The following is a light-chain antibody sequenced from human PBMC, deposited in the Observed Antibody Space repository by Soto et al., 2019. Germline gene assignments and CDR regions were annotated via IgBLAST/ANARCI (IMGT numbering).Light chain of an antibody. CDR2: EVS. J-gene: IGLJ2*01. CDR3: SSYAGSNNLV. V-gene: IGLV2-8*01. Sequence: QSVLTQPPSASGSPGQSVTISCTGTSSDVGAYNYVSWYQQHPGKAPKLMIYEVSNRPSGVPDRFSGSKSGNTASLTVSGLQAEDEADYYCSSYAGSNNLVFGGGTQLTVL. CDR1: SSDVGAYNY.